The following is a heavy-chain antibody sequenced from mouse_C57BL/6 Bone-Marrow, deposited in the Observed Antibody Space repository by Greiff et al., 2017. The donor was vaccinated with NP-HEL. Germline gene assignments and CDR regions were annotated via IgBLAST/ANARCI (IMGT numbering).Heavy chain of an antibody. CDR1: GYTFTSYW. CDR2: IDPSDSYT. V-gene: IGHV1-69*01. Sequence: VQLQQPGAELVMPGASVKLSCKASGYTFTSYWMHWVKQRPGQGLEWIGEIDPSDSYTNSNQKFKGKSTLTVDKSSSTVYMQLSSRTSEDSAVYYCARDGYDYDGPYWYAMDYWGQGTSVTVSS. D-gene: IGHD2-4*01. CDR3: ARDGYDYDGPYWYAMDY. J-gene: IGHJ4*01.